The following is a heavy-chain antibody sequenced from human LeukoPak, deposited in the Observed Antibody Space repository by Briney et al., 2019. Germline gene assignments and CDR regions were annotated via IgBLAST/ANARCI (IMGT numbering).Heavy chain of an antibody. D-gene: IGHD6-6*01. Sequence: GASVKVSCKASGYTFTSYGISWVRQAPGQGLEWMGWISAYNGNTNYAQKLQGRVTMTTDTSTSTAYMGLRSLRSDDTAVYYCARDLGSSATSTNWFDPLGPGNPGHRLL. CDR3: ARDLGSSATSTNWFDP. J-gene: IGHJ5*02. CDR2: ISAYNGNT. CDR1: GYTFTSYG. V-gene: IGHV1-18*01.